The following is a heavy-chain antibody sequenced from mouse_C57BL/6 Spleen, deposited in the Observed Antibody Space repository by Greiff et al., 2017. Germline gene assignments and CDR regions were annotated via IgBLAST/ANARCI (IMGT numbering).Heavy chain of an antibody. J-gene: IGHJ3*01. CDR2: IWRGGST. Sequence: VKLVESGPGLVQPSQSLSITCTVSGFSLTSYGVHWVRQSPGKGLEWLGVIWRGGSTDYNAAFMSRLSITKDNSKSQVFFKMNSLQADDTAIYYCAKERDYGSSFAYWGQGTLVTVSA. CDR1: GFSLTSYG. CDR3: AKERDYGSSFAY. D-gene: IGHD1-1*01. V-gene: IGHV2-5*01.